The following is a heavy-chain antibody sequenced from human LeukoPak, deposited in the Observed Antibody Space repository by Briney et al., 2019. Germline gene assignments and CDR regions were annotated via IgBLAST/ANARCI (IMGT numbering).Heavy chain of an antibody. CDR2: INYSGST. D-gene: IGHD2/OR15-2a*01. CDR1: GGSISSYY. Sequence: SETLSLTCTVSGGSISSYYWSWIRQPPGKGLEWIGYINYSGSTNYNPSLKSRVTISIDTSKNQFSLKLSSVTAADTAVYYCARDYFTSYYYYGMDVWGQGTTVTVSS. J-gene: IGHJ6*02. CDR3: ARDYFTSYYYYGMDV. V-gene: IGHV4-59*01.